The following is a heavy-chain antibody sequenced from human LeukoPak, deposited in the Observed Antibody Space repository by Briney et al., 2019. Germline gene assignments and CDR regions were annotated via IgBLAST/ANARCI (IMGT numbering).Heavy chain of an antibody. Sequence: GASVKVSCKASGYTFTSYYMHWVRQAPGQGLEWMGIINPSGGSTSYAQKFQGRVTMTRDMSTSTVYMELSSLRSEDTAVYYCARTYYDFWSGLGDMDVWGKGTTVTVS. CDR2: INPSGGST. CDR1: GYTFTSYY. CDR3: ARTYYDFWSGLGDMDV. J-gene: IGHJ6*03. V-gene: IGHV1-46*01. D-gene: IGHD3-3*01.